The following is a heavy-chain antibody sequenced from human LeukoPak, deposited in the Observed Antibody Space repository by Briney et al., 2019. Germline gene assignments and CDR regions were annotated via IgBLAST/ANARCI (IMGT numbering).Heavy chain of an antibody. Sequence: PGGSLRLSCAASGFTFSSYGMHWVRQAQGKGLEWVAVIWYDGSNKYYADSVKGRFTISRDNSKNTLYLQMNSLRAEDTAVYYCARDALVLSHFIDYWGQGTLVTVSS. J-gene: IGHJ4*02. CDR1: GFTFSSYG. D-gene: IGHD6-6*01. V-gene: IGHV3-33*01. CDR2: IWYDGSNK. CDR3: ARDALVLSHFIDY.